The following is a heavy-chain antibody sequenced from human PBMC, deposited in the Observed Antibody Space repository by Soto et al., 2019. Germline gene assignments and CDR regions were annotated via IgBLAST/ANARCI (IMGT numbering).Heavy chain of an antibody. J-gene: IGHJ4*02. D-gene: IGHD3-10*01. CDR3: IGSFPF. CDR2: IRSQPYGGTT. Sequence: EVNLVESGGGLVEPGRSLRLSCITSGFPFANFLMSWFRQAPGKGLEWVGFIRSQPYGGTTQYAPSVSGRFIIFRDESKGILYLAMNSLKTEDLGVDYCIGSFPFWGQGTLVTVSS. V-gene: IGHV3-49*03. CDR1: GFPFANFL.